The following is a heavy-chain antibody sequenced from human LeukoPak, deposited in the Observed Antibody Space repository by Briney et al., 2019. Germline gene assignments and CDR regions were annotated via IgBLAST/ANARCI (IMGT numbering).Heavy chain of an antibody. Sequence: GGSLRLSCAASGFTFSSYAMSWVRQAPGKGLEWVSTLSGSGGNTYYADSVKGRVTISRDNSKNTLYLQMNSLRAEDTAVYYCAKDRYLYHYDSSGYYDYWGQGTLVTVSS. J-gene: IGHJ4*02. CDR2: LSGSGGNT. CDR3: AKDRYLYHYDSSGYYDY. CDR1: GFTFSSYA. V-gene: IGHV3-23*01. D-gene: IGHD3-22*01.